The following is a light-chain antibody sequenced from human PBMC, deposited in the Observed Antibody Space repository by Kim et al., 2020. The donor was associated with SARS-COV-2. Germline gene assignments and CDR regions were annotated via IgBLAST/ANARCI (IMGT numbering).Light chain of an antibody. CDR3: QQRGNWPLT. CDR2: DAF. V-gene: IGKV3-11*01. Sequence: LSPGESATPSCRARRGVGNSFAWYQQKPGQPPRLLIYDAFSRATGIPARFSASGSGTDFTLTISSLEPEDFAVYYCQQRGNWPLTFGQGTKVDIK. J-gene: IGKJ1*01. CDR1: RGVGNS.